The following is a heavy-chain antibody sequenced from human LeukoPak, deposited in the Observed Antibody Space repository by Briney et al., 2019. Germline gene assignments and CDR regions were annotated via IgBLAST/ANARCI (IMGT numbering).Heavy chain of an antibody. Sequence: GGSLRLSCAASGFSFSSYGMLWVRQAPGKGLEWVAVIWYDGSNKYYADSVKGRFTISRDNSNNTLYLQMNSLRAEDTAVYYCARDSGSYRYYLYGMDVWGQGTTVTVSS. V-gene: IGHV3-33*01. CDR2: IWYDGSNK. D-gene: IGHD1-26*01. CDR1: GFSFSSYG. J-gene: IGHJ6*02. CDR3: ARDSGSYRYYLYGMDV.